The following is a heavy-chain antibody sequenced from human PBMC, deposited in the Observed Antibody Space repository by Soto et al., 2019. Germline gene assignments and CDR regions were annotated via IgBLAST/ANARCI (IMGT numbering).Heavy chain of an antibody. CDR1: GYTFTTYG. J-gene: IGHJ6*02. V-gene: IGHV1-18*01. Sequence: ASVKVSCKASGYTFTTYGISWVRQAPGEGLEWLGWINTHNGNTNYAQNLQGRVFMTADTSTNTAYMELRSLRSDDTAIYYCTREGSAPYYYYGMDAWGQGTTVTVPS. CDR3: TREGSAPYYYYGMDA. CDR2: INTHNGNT. D-gene: IGHD3-10*01.